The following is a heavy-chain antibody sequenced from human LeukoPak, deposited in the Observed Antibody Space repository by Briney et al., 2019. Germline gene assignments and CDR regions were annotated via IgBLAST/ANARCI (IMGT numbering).Heavy chain of an antibody. J-gene: IGHJ5*02. Sequence: GGSLRLSCAASAVSFSTYSMNWVRQAPGKGLEWVSSISSSSNYIYYADSVKGRFTISRDNAKNSLYLQMNSLRADDTAVYYCARVGYCSGGSCYSLNWFDPWGQGTLVTVSS. V-gene: IGHV3-21*01. D-gene: IGHD2-15*01. CDR2: ISSSSNYI. CDR3: ARVGYCSGGSCYSLNWFDP. CDR1: AVSFSTYS.